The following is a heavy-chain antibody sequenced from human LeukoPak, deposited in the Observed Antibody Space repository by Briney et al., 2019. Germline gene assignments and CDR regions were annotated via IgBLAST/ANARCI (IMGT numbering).Heavy chain of an antibody. V-gene: IGHV4-34*01. CDR1: GGSFSGYY. CDR2: INHSGST. Sequence: SETLSHTCAVYGGSFSGYYWSWIRQPPGKGLEWIGEINHSGSTNYNPSLKSRVTISVDTSKNQFSLKLSSVTAADTAVYYCARAPYDSSGYYWGQGTLVTVSS. CDR3: ARAPYDSSGYY. D-gene: IGHD3-22*01. J-gene: IGHJ4*02.